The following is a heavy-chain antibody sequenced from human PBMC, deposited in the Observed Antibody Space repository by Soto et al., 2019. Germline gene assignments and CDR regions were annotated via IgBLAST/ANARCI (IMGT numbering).Heavy chain of an antibody. CDR2: NYNSWST. CDR1: GGSINSGGYF. CDR3: ARGPSADKVDY. Sequence: QVQLQESGPGLVKPSQTLSLTCTVSGGSINSGGYFWSWIRQTPGKGLEWIGHNYNSWSTYTNPSINTRTTISGDTSPNQFSLNLKSVTAADTAVYYFARGPSADKVDYWGQGTLVTVSS. D-gene: IGHD3-3*01. J-gene: IGHJ4*02. V-gene: IGHV4-30-4*01.